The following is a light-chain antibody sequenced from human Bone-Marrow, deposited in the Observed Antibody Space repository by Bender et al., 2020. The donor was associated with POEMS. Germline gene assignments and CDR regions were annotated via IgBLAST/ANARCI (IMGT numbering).Light chain of an antibody. V-gene: IGLV2-14*01. J-gene: IGLJ3*02. CDR3: CAYAGHNSHWV. CDR2: EVS. Sequence: QSALTQPASVSGSPGQSITISCTGTSSDVGGYNYVSWYQQHPGKAPKLIIYEVSERPSGVSDRFFGSKSASTASLTIFGLQTEDEADYYCCAYAGHNSHWVFGGGTRLTVL. CDR1: SSDVGGYNY.